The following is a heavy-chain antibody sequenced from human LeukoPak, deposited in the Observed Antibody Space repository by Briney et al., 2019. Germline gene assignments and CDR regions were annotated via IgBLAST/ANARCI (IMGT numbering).Heavy chain of an antibody. CDR1: GYTFTGYY. D-gene: IGHD6-13*01. J-gene: IGHJ4*02. Sequence: GASVKVSCKASGYTFTGYYMHWVRQAPGQGLEWMGWINPNSGGTNYAQKFQGWVTMTRDTSISTAYMELSRLRSDDTAVYYCATSIAAAGHAFDYRGQGTLVTVSS. CDR2: INPNSGGT. V-gene: IGHV1-2*04. CDR3: ATSIAAAGHAFDY.